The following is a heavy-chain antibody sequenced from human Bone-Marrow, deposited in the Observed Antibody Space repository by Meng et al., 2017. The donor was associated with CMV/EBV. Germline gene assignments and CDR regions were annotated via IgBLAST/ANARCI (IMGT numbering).Heavy chain of an antibody. Sequence: SLKISCAASGFTFDDYAMHWVRQAPGKGLEWVSGISWNSGSIGYADSVKGRFTISRDNSKNTLYLQMNSLRAEDTAVYYCAKDPFLEWSWYVDLWGRGTLVTVSS. J-gene: IGHJ2*01. CDR3: AKDPFLEWSWYVDL. D-gene: IGHD3-3*02. CDR1: GFTFDDYA. V-gene: IGHV3-9*01. CDR2: ISWNSGSI.